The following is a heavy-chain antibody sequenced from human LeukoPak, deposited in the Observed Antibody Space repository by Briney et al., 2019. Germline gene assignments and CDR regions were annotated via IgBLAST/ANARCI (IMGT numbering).Heavy chain of an antibody. V-gene: IGHV3-23*01. D-gene: IGHD2-2*01. CDR1: GFTFSSYA. J-gene: IGHJ4*02. CDR2: ISGSGGST. CDR3: AKESTPYCSSTSCPFDY. Sequence: GGSLRLSCAASGFTFSSYAMSWVRQAPGKGLEWVSAISGSGGSTYYADSVKGRFTISRDNSKNTLYLQMNSLRVEDTAVYYCAKESTPYCSSTSCPFDYWGQGTLVTVSS.